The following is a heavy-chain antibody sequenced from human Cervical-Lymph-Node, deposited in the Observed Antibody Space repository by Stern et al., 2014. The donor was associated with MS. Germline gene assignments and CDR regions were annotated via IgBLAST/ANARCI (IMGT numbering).Heavy chain of an antibody. J-gene: IGHJ5*02. CDR2: FIPILGVA. V-gene: IGHV1-69*09. CDR3: ARGMVTNRPAATLHNLFDP. D-gene: IGHD2-15*01. CDR1: GGTFSSSYA. Sequence: QVQLVESGAEVKKPGSSVNVSCKASGGTFSSSYAFSWVRQAPGPGLEWMGRFIPILGVANYAQKFQTRFTSTADKSSSTVYMKLSSLTSEDTALYDCARGMVTNRPAATLHNLFDPWGQGTLVTVSS.